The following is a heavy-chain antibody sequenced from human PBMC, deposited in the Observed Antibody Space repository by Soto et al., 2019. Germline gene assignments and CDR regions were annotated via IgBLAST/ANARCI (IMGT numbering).Heavy chain of an antibody. CDR1: GFSLATTGVG. D-gene: IGHD3-16*01. CDR2: VYWDDDT. V-gene: IGHV2-5*02. Sequence: QITLKESGPTEVKPTETLALTCTFSGFSLATTGVGVGWVRQPPGGALEWMAVVYWDDDTRYNPSLETRPTLTQDIPNTQVALTMNDMDFVDTATFYCAHVTLNYGGTVGAEAFDVWGQGAVVTVSS. J-gene: IGHJ3*01. CDR3: AHVTLNYGGTVGAEAFDV.